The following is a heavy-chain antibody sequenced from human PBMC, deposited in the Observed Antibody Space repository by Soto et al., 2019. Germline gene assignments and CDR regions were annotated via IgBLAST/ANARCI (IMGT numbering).Heavy chain of an antibody. D-gene: IGHD1-26*01. CDR2: IYSGGST. J-gene: IGHJ4*02. Sequence: EVPLVESGGGLVQPGGSLRLSCAASGFTVSSNYMSWVRQAPGKGLEWVSVIYSGGSTYYADSVKGRFTISRDNSKNTLYLQMNSLRAEDTAVYYCARDASSGSYLFDYWGQGTLVTVSS. CDR1: GFTVSSNY. CDR3: ARDASSGSYLFDY. V-gene: IGHV3-66*01.